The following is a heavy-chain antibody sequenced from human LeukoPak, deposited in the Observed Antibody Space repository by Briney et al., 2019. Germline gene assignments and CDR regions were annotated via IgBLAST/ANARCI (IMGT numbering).Heavy chain of an antibody. V-gene: IGHV1-69*05. CDR2: IIPIFGTA. CDR3: ARDRDYYGSGSYYNYYYYYMDV. J-gene: IGHJ6*03. Sequence: ASVKVSCKASGGTFSSYAISRVRQAPGQGLEWMGRIIPIFGTANYAQKFQGRVTITTDESTSTAYMELSSLRSEDTAVYYCARDRDYYGSGSYYNYYYYYMDVWGKGTTVTVSS. D-gene: IGHD3-10*01. CDR1: GGTFSSYA.